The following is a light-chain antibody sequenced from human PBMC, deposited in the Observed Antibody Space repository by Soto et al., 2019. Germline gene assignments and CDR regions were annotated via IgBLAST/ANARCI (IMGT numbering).Light chain of an antibody. CDR1: QSISSW. CDR2: KTS. Sequence: DIQLTQSPSTLSASVGDRVTITCRASQSISSWLAWYQQKPGKATNLLIYKTSNLESGVPSRFSGSGSGTEFTLTISSLQPDEFATYYCQYSNDYCWTFGQGTKVEIK. V-gene: IGKV1-5*03. J-gene: IGKJ1*01. CDR3: QYSNDYCWT.